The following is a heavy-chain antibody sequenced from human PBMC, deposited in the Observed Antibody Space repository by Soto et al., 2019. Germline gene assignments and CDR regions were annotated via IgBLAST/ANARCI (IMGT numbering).Heavy chain of an antibody. D-gene: IGHD3-3*01. Sequence: QVQLQQSGPGLVKPSQTLSLTCTVSGDSISSDYYHWTWIRQSPGTGLEWIGYIHHSGSILYTPSLKSRVTIPVDTSKNQFALHLTSVTAADTAVYFCARADDGVESLDVWGQGTTVTVSS. CDR3: ARADDGVESLDV. J-gene: IGHJ6*02. V-gene: IGHV4-30-4*08. CDR2: IHHSGSI. CDR1: GDSISSDYYH.